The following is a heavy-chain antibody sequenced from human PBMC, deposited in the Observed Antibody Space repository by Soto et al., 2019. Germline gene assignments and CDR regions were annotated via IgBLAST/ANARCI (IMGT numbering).Heavy chain of an antibody. J-gene: IGHJ6*03. CDR2: IYYSGST. D-gene: IGHD1-1*01. CDR3: ASCGLEPYYYMDV. V-gene: IGHV4-59*08. Sequence: SETLSLTCTVSGGSISSYYWSWIRQPPGKGLEWIGYIYYSGSTNYNPSLKSRVTISVDTSKNQFSLKLSSVTAADTAVYYCASCGLEPYYYMDVWGKGTTVTVS. CDR1: GGSISSYY.